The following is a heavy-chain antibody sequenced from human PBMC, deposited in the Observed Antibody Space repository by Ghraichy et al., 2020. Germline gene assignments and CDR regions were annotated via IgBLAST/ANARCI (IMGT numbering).Heavy chain of an antibody. Sequence: GGSLRLSCAGSGFSVSSYYMSWVRQAPGKALEWVSVIYSGGSTNYAESVKGRFTISRDNSKNTLYLQRNSRRVEDTAVYYCASSCSSTSSYADTFGYWGPESLVTVPS. CDR1: GFSVSSYY. CDR3: ASSCSSTSSYADTFGY. V-gene: IGHV3-53*01. D-gene: IGHD2-2*01. J-gene: IGHJ4*02. CDR2: IYSGGST.